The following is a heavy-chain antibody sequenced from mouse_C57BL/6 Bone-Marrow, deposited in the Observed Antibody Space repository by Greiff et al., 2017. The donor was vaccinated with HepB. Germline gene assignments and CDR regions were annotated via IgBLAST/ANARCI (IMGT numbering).Heavy chain of an antibody. D-gene: IGHD2-5*01. J-gene: IGHJ4*01. V-gene: IGHV1-9*01. CDR1: GYTFTGYW. CDR3: ARETYYSNYVDYAMDY. Sequence: QVQLQQPGAELMKPGASVKLSCKATGYTFTGYWIEWVKQRPGHGLEWIGEILPGSGSTNYNEKFKGKATFTADTSSNTAYMQLSSLTTEDSAIYYCARETYYSNYVDYAMDYWGQGTSVTVSS. CDR2: ILPGSGST.